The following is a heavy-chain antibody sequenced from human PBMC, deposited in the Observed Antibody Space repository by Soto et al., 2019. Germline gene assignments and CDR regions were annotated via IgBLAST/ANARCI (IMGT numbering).Heavy chain of an antibody. V-gene: IGHV4-59*01. D-gene: IGHD5-18*01. CDR1: AGSISRYY. CDR2: ISYTVDA. J-gene: IGHJ4*02. CDR3: VGSLMSRAMESFDY. Sequence: HVQLQESGPGLVKPSEPLSLTCSVSAGSISRYYWGWVRQSPGEGLEWIAHISYTVDASYNPSLKSRVTISLDTSKNQIALSMMSVTAADTAVYYCVGSLMSRAMESFDYWGQGTLVTVTS.